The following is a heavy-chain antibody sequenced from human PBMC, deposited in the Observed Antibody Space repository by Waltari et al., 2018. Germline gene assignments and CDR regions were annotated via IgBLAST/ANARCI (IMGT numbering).Heavy chain of an antibody. CDR1: GGTFSSYA. V-gene: IGHV1-69*01. D-gene: IGHD3-3*01. CDR2: IIPIFGTA. Sequence: QVQLVQSGAEVKKPGSSVKVSCKASGGTFSSYAISWVRQAPGQGLEWMGGIIPIFGTANYAQKFQGRVTITADESTSTAYMELSSLRSEDTAVYYCARAREQNYGFWSGYSFYFDHWGQGALVTVSS. J-gene: IGHJ4*02. CDR3: ARAREQNYGFWSGYSFYFDH.